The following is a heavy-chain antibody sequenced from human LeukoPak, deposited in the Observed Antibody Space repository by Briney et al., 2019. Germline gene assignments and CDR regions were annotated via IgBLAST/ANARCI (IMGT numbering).Heavy chain of an antibody. CDR3: ARVETLLRLLSSWFDP. V-gene: IGHV1-18*01. CDR2: ISAYNGNT. D-gene: IGHD3-3*01. J-gene: IGHJ5*02. Sequence: ASVKVSCKASGYTFTSYGISWVRQAPGQGLEWMGWISAYNGNTNYAQKLQGRVTMTTDTSTSTAYMELRSLRSDDTAVYYCARVETLLRLLSSWFDPWGQGTLVTVSS. CDR1: GYTFTSYG.